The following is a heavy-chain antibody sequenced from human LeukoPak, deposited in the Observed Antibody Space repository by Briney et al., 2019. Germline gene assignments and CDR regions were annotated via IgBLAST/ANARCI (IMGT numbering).Heavy chain of an antibody. J-gene: IGHJ4*02. CDR1: GFTFSSYA. V-gene: IGHV3-23*01. D-gene: IGHD6-13*01. Sequence: GGSLRLSCAASGFTFSSYAMSWVRQALGKGLEWVSAISGSGGSTYYADSVRGRFTISRDNSKNTLYLQMNSLRAEDTAVYYCAKDRSMYSSSWYYFDYWGQGTLVTVSS. CDR3: AKDRSMYSSSWYYFDY. CDR2: ISGSGGST.